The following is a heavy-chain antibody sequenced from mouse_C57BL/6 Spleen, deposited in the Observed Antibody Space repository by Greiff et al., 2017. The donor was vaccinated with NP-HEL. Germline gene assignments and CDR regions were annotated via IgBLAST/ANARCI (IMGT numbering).Heavy chain of an antibody. V-gene: IGHV1-26*01. CDR3: ARSYSTYEYFDV. J-gene: IGHJ1*03. Sequence: EVQLHQSGPELVKPGASVKISCKASGYTFTDYYMNWVKQSHGKSLEWIGDINPNNGGTSYNQKFKGKATLTVDKSSSTAYMELRSLTSEDSAVNYCARSYSTYEYFDVWGTGTTVTVAS. CDR1: GYTFTDYY. D-gene: IGHD2-5*01. CDR2: INPNNGGT.